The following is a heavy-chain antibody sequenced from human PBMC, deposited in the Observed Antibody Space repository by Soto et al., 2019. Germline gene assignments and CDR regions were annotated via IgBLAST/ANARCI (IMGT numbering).Heavy chain of an antibody. CDR1: GYTFTSYY. V-gene: IGHV1-46*01. CDR2: INPSGGST. D-gene: IGHD2-15*01. CDR3: ARDTRAEVYYYYGMDV. Sequence: ASVKVSCKASGYTFTSYYMHWVRQAPGQGLEWMGIINPSGGSTSYAQKFQGRVTMTRGTSTSTVYMELSSLRSEDTAVYYCARDTRAEVYYYYGMDVWGQGTTVTVSS. J-gene: IGHJ6*02.